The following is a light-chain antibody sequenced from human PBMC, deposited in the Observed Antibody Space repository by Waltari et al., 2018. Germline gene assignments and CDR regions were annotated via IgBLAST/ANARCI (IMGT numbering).Light chain of an antibody. V-gene: IGKV4-1*01. CDR1: QSVLFSSNSNHY. CDR2: WAS. Sequence: DIVMTHSPDSLAVSLGERATTTCKSSQSVLFSSNSNHYLAWYQQKSGQPPKLLIYWASTRESGVPDRFSGSGSGTHFTLTISSLQAEDVAVYYCQQYYSTPWTFGQGTKVEIK. CDR3: QQYYSTPWT. J-gene: IGKJ1*01.